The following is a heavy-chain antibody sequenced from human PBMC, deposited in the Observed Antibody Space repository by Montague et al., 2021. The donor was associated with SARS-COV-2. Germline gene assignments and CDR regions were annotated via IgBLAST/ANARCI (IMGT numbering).Heavy chain of an antibody. D-gene: IGHD3-10*01. Sequence: CAISGDSVFSNGRAWNWITHSLQSRLERLGRTYFRYKWLYDYAVSLQSRLTIKPDTSKNQFSLQLNSVTPDDTAVYYCARDIGSAGIYYYYGMDVWGQGTTVTVSS. CDR3: ARDIGSAGIYYYYGMDV. CDR1: GDSVFSNGRA. J-gene: IGHJ6*02. CDR2: TYFRYKWLY. V-gene: IGHV6-1*01.